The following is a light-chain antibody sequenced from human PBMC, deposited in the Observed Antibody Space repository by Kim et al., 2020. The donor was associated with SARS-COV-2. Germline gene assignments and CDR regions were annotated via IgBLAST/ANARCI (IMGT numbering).Light chain of an antibody. CDR3: SSYTSSSTWV. CDR2: DVS. J-gene: IGLJ3*02. CDR1: SSDVGGYNY. Sequence: GQSITISCTGTSSDVGGYNYVSWYQQHPGKAPKLMIYDVSNRPAGVSNRFSGSKSGNTASLTISGLQAEDEADYYCSSYTSSSTWVFGGGTKLTVL. V-gene: IGLV2-14*03.